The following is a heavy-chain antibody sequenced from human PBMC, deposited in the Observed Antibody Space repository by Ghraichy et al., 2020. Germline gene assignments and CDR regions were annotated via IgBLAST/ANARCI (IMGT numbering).Heavy chain of an antibody. CDR2: IYYSGST. Sequence: SETLSLTCTVSGGSISSYYWSWIRQPPGKGLEWIGYIYYSGSTNYNPSLKSRVTISVDTSKNQFSLKLSSVTAADTAVYYCASGNGWLRFGFDYWGQGTLVTVSS. CDR1: GGSISSYY. D-gene: IGHD5-12*01. J-gene: IGHJ4*02. V-gene: IGHV4-59*01. CDR3: ASGNGWLRFGFDY.